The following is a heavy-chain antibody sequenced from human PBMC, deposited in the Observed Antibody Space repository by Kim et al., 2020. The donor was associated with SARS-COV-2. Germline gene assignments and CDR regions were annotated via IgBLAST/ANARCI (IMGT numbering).Heavy chain of an antibody. Sequence: GGSLRLSCAASGFTFNTYTMDWVRQAPGKGLEWVSSITISSTHIYYADSVKGRFTISRDNARNSVYLQMDGLRVDDTAMYYCARGWFGQVGDYWGQGTRVTVSS. D-gene: IGHD3-10*01. CDR3: ARGWFGQVGDY. CDR1: GFTFNTYT. V-gene: IGHV3-21*01. J-gene: IGHJ4*02. CDR2: ITISSTHI.